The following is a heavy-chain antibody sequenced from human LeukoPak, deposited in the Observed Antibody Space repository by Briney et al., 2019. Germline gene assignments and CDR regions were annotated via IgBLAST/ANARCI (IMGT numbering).Heavy chain of an antibody. CDR1: GGSISSYY. Sequence: PSETLSLTCTVSGGSISSYYWSWIRQPPGKGLEWIGYIYYSGSTNYNPSLKSRVTISVDTSKNQFSLKLSSVTAADTAVYYCASGYCDYVWGSYPQNWYFDLWGRGTLVTVSS. CDR2: IYYSGST. D-gene: IGHD3-16*02. CDR3: ASGYCDYVWGSYPQNWYFDL. J-gene: IGHJ2*01. V-gene: IGHV4-59*12.